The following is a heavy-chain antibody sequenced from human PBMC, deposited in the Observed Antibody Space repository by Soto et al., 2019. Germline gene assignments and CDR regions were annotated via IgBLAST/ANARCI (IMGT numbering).Heavy chain of an antibody. CDR1: GYTFMNYA. J-gene: IGHJ2*01. CDR2: ISPSTGDT. D-gene: IGHD2-15*01. V-gene: IGHV1-18*01. Sequence: QVQLVQSGAEVKEPGASVELSCQASGYTFMNYAISWVRQAPGQGLGWMGWISPSTGDTDQAQNFKGRFTMTLETSTNTANLELRTLRSDDSAVYYCVRCCCSVGSCYTCWHFDLWGRGTLVTVSS. CDR3: VRCCCSVGSCYTCWHFDL.